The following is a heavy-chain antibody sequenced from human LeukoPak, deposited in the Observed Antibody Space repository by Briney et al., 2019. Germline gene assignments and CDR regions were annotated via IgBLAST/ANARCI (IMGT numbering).Heavy chain of an antibody. Sequence: SETLSLTCTVSGGSISSYYWSWLRQPPGKGLEWIGYIYYSGSTNYNPSLKSRVTISVDTSKNQFSLKVSSVSAADTAVYYCARAYSSSWYWNWFDPWGQGTLVTVSS. CDR1: GGSISSYY. CDR2: IYYSGST. V-gene: IGHV4-59*08. D-gene: IGHD6-13*01. CDR3: ARAYSSSWYWNWFDP. J-gene: IGHJ5*02.